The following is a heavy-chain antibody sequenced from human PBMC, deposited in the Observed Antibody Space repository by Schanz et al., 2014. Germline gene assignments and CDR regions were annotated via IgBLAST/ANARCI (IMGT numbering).Heavy chain of an antibody. CDR3: ARDRDQWDGNYLDY. J-gene: IGHJ4*02. D-gene: IGHD1-26*01. Sequence: QVQLVQSGAEVKKPGASVKVSCKASGYTFTGYYMHWVRQAPGQGLEWMGWINPNSGGTNYAQKFQGRVTMTREPSISTVYMELTRLTFDDTAIYYCARDRDQWDGNYLDYWGQGTLVTVSS. CDR2: INPNSGGT. V-gene: IGHV1-2*02. CDR1: GYTFTGYY.